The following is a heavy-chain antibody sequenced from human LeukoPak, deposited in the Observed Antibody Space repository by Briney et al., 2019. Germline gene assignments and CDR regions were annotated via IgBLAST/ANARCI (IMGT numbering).Heavy chain of an antibody. CDR1: GFTFSSYE. V-gene: IGHV3-48*03. J-gene: IGHJ5*02. Sequence: GGSLRLSCAASGFTFSSYEMNWVRQAPGKGLKWVSYISSTGTTTHYADSVKGRFTISRDNAKKSLYLQMNSLRAEDTAVYYCARGEFALAWGQGTLVTVSS. CDR2: ISSTGTTT. CDR3: ARGEFALA.